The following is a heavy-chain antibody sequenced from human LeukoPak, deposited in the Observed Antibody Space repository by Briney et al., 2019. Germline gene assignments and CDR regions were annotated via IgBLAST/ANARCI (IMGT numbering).Heavy chain of an antibody. V-gene: IGHV4-59*01. CDR1: GGSISSYY. Sequence: SETLSLTCTVSGGSISSYYWSWIRQPPGKGLEWIGHIYYSGSTNYNPSLKSRVTISVDTSKNQFSLKLSSVTAADTAVYYCARGGDYYDSSGYRHWGQGTLVTVSS. CDR3: ARGGDYYDSSGYRH. CDR2: IYYSGST. J-gene: IGHJ4*02. D-gene: IGHD3-22*01.